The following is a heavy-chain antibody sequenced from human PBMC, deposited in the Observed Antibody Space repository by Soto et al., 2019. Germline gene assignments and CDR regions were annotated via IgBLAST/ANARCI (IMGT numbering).Heavy chain of an antibody. CDR2: INQDGSEK. Sequence: EAQVVESGGDLVQPGGSLALSCAASGFSFNSYWMTWARQVPGRGLEWLAKINQDGSEKNYVDSVRGRFTISRDNAKTSLYLRMDNLRAEDTGVYFCGRLSRGASGGTFWGQGTLVTVSS. CDR1: GFSFNSYW. V-gene: IGHV3-7*03. CDR3: GRLSRGASGGTF. D-gene: IGHD2-15*01. J-gene: IGHJ4*02.